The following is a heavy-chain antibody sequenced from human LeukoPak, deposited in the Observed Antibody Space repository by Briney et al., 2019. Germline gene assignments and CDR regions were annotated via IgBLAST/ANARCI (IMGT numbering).Heavy chain of an antibody. J-gene: IGHJ4*02. V-gene: IGHV4-59*08. CDR2: IYYSGST. D-gene: IGHD5-12*01. CDR3: ARQRSAVVGGYSAFDY. CDR1: GGSISSYY. Sequence: SETLSLTCTVSGGSISSYYWSWIRQPPGKGLEWIGYIYYSGSTNYNPSLKSRVTISVDTSKNQFSLKLSSVTAADTAVYYCARQRSAVVGGYSAFDYWGQGTLVTVSS.